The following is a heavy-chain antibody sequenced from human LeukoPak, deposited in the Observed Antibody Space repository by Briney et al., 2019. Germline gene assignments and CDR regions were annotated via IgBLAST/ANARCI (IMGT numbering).Heavy chain of an antibody. CDR3: ARQGYSYGPVGWFDP. CDR1: GYSFTSYW. D-gene: IGHD5-18*01. Sequence: GESLKISCKGSGYSFTSYWIGWVRQMPGKGLEWMGIIYPGDSDTRYSPSFQGQVTISADKSISTAYLQWSSLKASDTAMYYCARQGYSYGPVGWFDPWGQGTLVTVSS. CDR2: IYPGDSDT. V-gene: IGHV5-51*01. J-gene: IGHJ5*02.